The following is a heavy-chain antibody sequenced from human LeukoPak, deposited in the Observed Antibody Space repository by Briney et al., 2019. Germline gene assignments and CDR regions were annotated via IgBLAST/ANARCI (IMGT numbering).Heavy chain of an antibody. V-gene: IGHV4-34*01. CDR2: ISQSGSI. Sequence: PSEALSLTCAVYGGSFSEYYWSWIRQSPGKGLEGIAEISQSGSINYNPSLKSRVTISVDASKKQFSLKMSSVTAADTAMYYCARVPTGRNVVAAAARMGWNGAFDIWGQGTMVTVSS. CDR1: GGSFSEYY. D-gene: IGHD2-2*01. J-gene: IGHJ3*02. CDR3: ARVPTGRNVVAAAARMGWNGAFDI.